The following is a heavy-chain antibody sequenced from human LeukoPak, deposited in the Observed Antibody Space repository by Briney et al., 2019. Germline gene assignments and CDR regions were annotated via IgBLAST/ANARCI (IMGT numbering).Heavy chain of an antibody. CDR1: GFTFSSYW. J-gene: IGHJ4*02. CDR2: MKEDGSEK. D-gene: IGHD6-13*01. Sequence: PGESLTLSCIASGFTFSSYWMSWVRQAPGQGLERVGNMKEDGSEKNYVDSVQGRFTISRDNAKSSLYLQMNSLRAEDTAVYYCARLRYSSTWLFDYWGQGTLLTAAS. CDR3: ARLRYSSTWLFDY. V-gene: IGHV3-7*02.